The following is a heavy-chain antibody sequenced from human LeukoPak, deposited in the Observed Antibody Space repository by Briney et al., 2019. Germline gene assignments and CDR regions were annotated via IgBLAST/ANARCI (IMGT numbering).Heavy chain of an antibody. CDR1: GGSISSGGYY. V-gene: IGHV4-31*01. CDR2: IHNSGNT. Sequence: PSETLSLTCTVSGGSISSGGYYWSWIRQHPGKGLEWIGYIHNSGNTYYNPSLKSPVSISVDTSKSHFSLRLSSVTAADTAVYYCARGEYYGSGSYYPGDYWGQGTLVTVSS. J-gene: IGHJ4*02. CDR3: ARGEYYGSGSYYPGDY. D-gene: IGHD3-10*01.